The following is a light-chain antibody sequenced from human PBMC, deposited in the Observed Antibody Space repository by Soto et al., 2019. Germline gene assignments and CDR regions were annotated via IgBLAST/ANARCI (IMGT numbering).Light chain of an antibody. Sequence: QSVLTQPPSASGTPGQTVTISCSGSSSNIGTSSVHWYKHLPGTATKPLIYTNDQRPSGVPDRFSGSKSGTSASLAISGLKSEDESEYYCAVWDDSLNGNVFGAGTKLTVL. CDR2: TND. CDR1: SSNIGTSS. CDR3: AVWDDSLNGNV. V-gene: IGLV1-44*01. J-gene: IGLJ1*01.